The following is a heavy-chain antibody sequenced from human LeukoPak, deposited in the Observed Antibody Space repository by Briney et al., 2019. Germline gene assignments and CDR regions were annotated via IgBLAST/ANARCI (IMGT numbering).Heavy chain of an antibody. CDR1: GYTFTGYY. CDR2: INPNSGGT. D-gene: IGHD3-22*01. V-gene: IGHV1-2*02. CDR3: ARITHYNSSGYTY. Sequence: ASVKVSCKASGYTFTGYYMHWVRQAPGQELEWMGWINPNSGGTNYAQKFQGRVTMTRDTSISTAYMELSRLRSDDTAVYYCARITHYNSSGYTYWGQGTLVTVSS. J-gene: IGHJ4*02.